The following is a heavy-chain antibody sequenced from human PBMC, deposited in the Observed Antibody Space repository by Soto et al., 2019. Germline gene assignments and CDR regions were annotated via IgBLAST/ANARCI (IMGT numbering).Heavy chain of an antibody. CDR1: GGSISSSSYY. CDR2: IYYSGST. Sequence: LSLTCTVSGGSISSSSYYWGWIRQPPGKGLEWIGSIYYSGSTYYNPSLKSRVTISVDTSKNQFSLKLSSVTAADTAVYYCARRDRAGSGSYYRAPYFDYWGQGTLVTVSS. V-gene: IGHV4-39*01. CDR3: ARRDRAGSGSYYRAPYFDY. D-gene: IGHD3-10*01. J-gene: IGHJ4*02.